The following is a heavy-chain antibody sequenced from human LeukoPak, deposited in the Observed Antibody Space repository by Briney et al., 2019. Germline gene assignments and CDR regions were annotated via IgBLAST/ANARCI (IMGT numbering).Heavy chain of an antibody. CDR1: GFTFSSYW. CDR3: ARARGVAPPYFFSYGMDV. CDR2: IKQDGIEK. Sequence: PGGSQRLSSAASGFTFSSYWMTWVQQARGEGVEWVANIKQDGIEKYYVDSVKGRFTISRDNAENSMYLQVSSVRAEGTAVYFCARARGVAPPYFFSYGMDVWSKGATVTVSS. V-gene: IGHV3-7*01. J-gene: IGHJ6*04. D-gene: IGHD2-15*01.